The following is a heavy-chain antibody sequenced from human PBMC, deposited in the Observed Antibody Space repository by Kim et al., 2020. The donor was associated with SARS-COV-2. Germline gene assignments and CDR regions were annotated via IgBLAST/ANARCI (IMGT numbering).Heavy chain of an antibody. V-gene: IGHV6-1*01. CDR2: N. CDR3: ARARGSYLFDY. D-gene: IGHD1-26*01. J-gene: IGHJ4*02. Sequence: NDYAVSVKSRIIINPDTSKNQFSLQLNSVTPEDTAVYYCARARGSYLFDYWGRGTLVTVSS.